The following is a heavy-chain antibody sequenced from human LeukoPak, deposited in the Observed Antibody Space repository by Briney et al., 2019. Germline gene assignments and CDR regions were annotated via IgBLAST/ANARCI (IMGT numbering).Heavy chain of an antibody. V-gene: IGHV3-30*04. D-gene: IGHD6-13*01. J-gene: IGHJ4*02. CDR2: ISYDGSNK. Sequence: PGGSLRPSCAASGFTFSSYAMHWVRQAPGKGLEWVAVISYDGSNKYYADSVKGRFTISRDNSKNTLYLQMNSLRAEDTAVYYCAGGIAAAGTLSYWGQGTLVTVSS. CDR1: GFTFSSYA. CDR3: AGGIAAAGTLSY.